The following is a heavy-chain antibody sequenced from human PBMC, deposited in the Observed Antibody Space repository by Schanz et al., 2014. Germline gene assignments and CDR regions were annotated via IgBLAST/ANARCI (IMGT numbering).Heavy chain of an antibody. Sequence: EVQLLESGGGLVQPGGSLRLSCAASGFIVSSTYMTWVRQAPGKGLEWVSIIYSGVSTYYADSVKGRFTISRDNSKNTLYMERNRLRVDDTDVYYRAKDKQGSRGDDSWGQGTLVTVSS. CDR3: AKDKQGSRGDDS. J-gene: IGHJ5*01. D-gene: IGHD2-15*01. CDR1: GFIVSSTY. V-gene: IGHV3-66*01. CDR2: IYSGVST.